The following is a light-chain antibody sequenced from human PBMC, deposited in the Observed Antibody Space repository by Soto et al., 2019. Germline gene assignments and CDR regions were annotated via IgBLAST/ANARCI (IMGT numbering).Light chain of an antibody. CDR1: SSDVGSYND. CDR2: DVF. Sequence: QSALTQPPSASGSPGQSITISCTGTSSDVGSYNDVAWYQQKPGKAPKLMIYDVFKRPSGVPDRFSGSKYGNTASLTVSGLRAEDEADYHCSSYAGNDKLIFGGGNKVTVL. J-gene: IGLJ2*01. CDR3: SSYAGNDKLI. V-gene: IGLV2-8*01.